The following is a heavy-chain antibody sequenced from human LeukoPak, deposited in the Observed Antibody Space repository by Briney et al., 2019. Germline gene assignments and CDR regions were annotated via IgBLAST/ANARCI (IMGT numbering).Heavy chain of an antibody. D-gene: IGHD2-21*01. CDR2: INPHTGDT. Sequence: GASVKLSCKASGATFTSYGISWVRQAPGQGLEWMGWINPHTGDTKSAQKFHDRVTITAGPFMDTAYMELRSLRSDDTAVYYCARGDFDFDSWGQGTLVIVS. CDR1: GATFTSYG. J-gene: IGHJ4*02. V-gene: IGHV1-18*01. CDR3: ARGDFDFDS.